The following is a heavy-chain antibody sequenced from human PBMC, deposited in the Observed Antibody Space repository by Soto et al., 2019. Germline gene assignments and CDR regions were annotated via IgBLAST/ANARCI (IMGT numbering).Heavy chain of an antibody. CDR3: TKRYFGGLDAFDI. CDR1: GFTFGDYA. Sequence: GGSLRLSCTASGFTFGDYAMSWFRQAPGKGLEWVGFIRSKAYGGTTEYAASVKGRFTISRDYSKSIAYLQMNSLKTEDTAMFYCTKRYFGGLDAFDIWGQGTMVTVSS. CDR2: IRSKAYGGTT. J-gene: IGHJ3*02. D-gene: IGHD3-9*01. V-gene: IGHV3-49*03.